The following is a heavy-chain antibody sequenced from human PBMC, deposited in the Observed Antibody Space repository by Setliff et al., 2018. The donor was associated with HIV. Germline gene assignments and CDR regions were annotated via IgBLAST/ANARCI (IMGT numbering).Heavy chain of an antibody. CDR3: ARVPTYYDILTGYYLDP. Sequence: GASVKVSCKASGGTFSSYAISWVRQAPGQGLEWMGGIIPIFGTANYAQKFQGRVTITTDESTSTAYMELSSLRSEDTAVYYCARVPTYYDILTGYYLDPWGQGTLGHRLL. V-gene: IGHV1-69*05. CDR1: GGTFSSYA. J-gene: IGHJ5*02. D-gene: IGHD3-9*01. CDR2: IIPIFGTA.